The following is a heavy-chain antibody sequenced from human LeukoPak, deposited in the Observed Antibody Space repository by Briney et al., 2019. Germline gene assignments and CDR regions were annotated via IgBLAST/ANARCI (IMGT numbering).Heavy chain of an antibody. Sequence: GASVKVSCKVSGYTLTELSMHWVRQAPGKGLEWMGGFDPEDGETIYAQKFQGRVTMTEDTSTDTAYMELSSLRSEDTAVYYCASPPPSPADDAFDIWGQGTMVTVSS. J-gene: IGHJ3*02. CDR1: GYTLTELS. CDR3: ASPPPSPADDAFDI. CDR2: FDPEDGET. V-gene: IGHV1-24*01.